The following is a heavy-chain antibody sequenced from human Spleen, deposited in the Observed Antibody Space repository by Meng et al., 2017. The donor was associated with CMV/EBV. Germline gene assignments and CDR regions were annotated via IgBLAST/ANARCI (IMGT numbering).Heavy chain of an antibody. J-gene: IGHJ4*02. Sequence: GESLKISCAASGFSFSTYNMNWVRQAPGKGLEWVSSISSSSSYIYYADSVKGRFTISRDNAKNSLYLQMNSLRAEDTAVYYCAREVGATDYFDYWGQGTLVTVSS. CDR1: GFSFSTYN. CDR2: ISSSSSYI. D-gene: IGHD1-26*01. CDR3: AREVGATDYFDY. V-gene: IGHV3-21*01.